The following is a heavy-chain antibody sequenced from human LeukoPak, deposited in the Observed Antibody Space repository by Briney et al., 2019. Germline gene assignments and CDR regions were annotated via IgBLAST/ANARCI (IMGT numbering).Heavy chain of an antibody. Sequence: GGSLRLSCAASGFNFDTYAMPWVRQAPGQGLEWVAFIWHDGSHKFYSNSVRGQFTISRDNSKNTVYLQMNDLRPDDTAVYYCAREIFGSGSYPGFWGRGTLVSVSS. CDR2: IWHDGSHK. CDR1: GFNFDTYA. J-gene: IGHJ4*02. CDR3: AREIFGSGSYPGF. V-gene: IGHV3-33*01. D-gene: IGHD3-10*01.